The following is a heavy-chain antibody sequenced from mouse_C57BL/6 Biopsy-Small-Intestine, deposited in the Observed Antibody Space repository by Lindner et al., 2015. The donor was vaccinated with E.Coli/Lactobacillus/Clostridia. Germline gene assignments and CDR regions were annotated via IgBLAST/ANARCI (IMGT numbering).Heavy chain of an antibody. D-gene: IGHD2-5*01. V-gene: IGHV5-6*01. J-gene: IGHJ4*01. Sequence: VQLQESGGDLVKPGGSLKLSCAVSGFTFSSYGMSWVRQTPDKRLEWVATISSGGSYTYYPDSVKGRFTISRDNAKNTLYLQMSSLKSEDTAMYYCARHPLYYSNPYYAMDYWGQGTSVTVSS. CDR3: ARHPLYYSNPYYAMDY. CDR2: ISSGGSYT. CDR1: GFTFSSYG.